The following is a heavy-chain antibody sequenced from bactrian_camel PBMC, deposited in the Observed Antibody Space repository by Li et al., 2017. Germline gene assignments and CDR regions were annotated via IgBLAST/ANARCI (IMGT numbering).Heavy chain of an antibody. D-gene: IGHD5*01. V-gene: IGHV3S6*01. Sequence: QVQLVESGGGSVQPGGSLRLSCAISGAPSPGYCAGWFRQAPGQGREGIAGFHSQGRTRYTDAVKGRFTIRHDVAKHMLYLEMNGLKPEDTAMYYCAAVRYGVAWYPLCRARSADFGYWGQGTQVTV. CDR3: AAVRYGVAWYPLCRARSADFGY. J-gene: IGHJ6*01. CDR2: FHSQGRTR. CDR1: GAPSPGYC.